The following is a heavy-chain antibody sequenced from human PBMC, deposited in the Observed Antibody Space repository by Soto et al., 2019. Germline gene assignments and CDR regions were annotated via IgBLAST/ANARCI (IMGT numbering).Heavy chain of an antibody. CDR2: ISAYNGNT. CDR1: GYTFTSYG. D-gene: IGHD2-2*02. CDR3: VKVEEAENTRFDP. Sequence: ASVKVSCKASGYTFTSYGISWVRQAPGQGLEWMGWISAYNGNTNYAQKLEGRVNRKRNKHTNTAYMKLRRLSSEDTAVYYCVKVEEAENTRFDPWGQGTMVTVS. V-gene: IGHV1-18*01. J-gene: IGHJ5*02.